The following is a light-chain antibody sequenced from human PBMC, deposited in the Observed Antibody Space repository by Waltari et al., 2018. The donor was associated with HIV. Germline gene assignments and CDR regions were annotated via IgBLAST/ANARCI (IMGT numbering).Light chain of an antibody. V-gene: IGLV2-23*02. CDR1: NRNVGSDAL. Sequence: QSTLTHPPHVSGSPGRSLTIPPPGNNRNVGSDALVPWYQQHPGDAPKLNIYEVTKRPSGGSNRFSGSRSGNTASLTISGLQAEDEAEYYCCSCPRSGIRYVFGTGTKVTVL. CDR2: EVT. J-gene: IGLJ1*01. CDR3: CSCPRSGIRYV.